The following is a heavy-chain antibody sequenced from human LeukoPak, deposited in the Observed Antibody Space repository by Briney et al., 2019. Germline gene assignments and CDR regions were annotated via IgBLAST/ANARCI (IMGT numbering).Heavy chain of an antibody. J-gene: IGHJ4*02. CDR1: GGSISNYY. Sequence: PSETLSLTCTVSGGSISNYYRSWIRQPPGKGLEWIGYIYYSGSTNYNPSLKSRVTISVDTSKNQFSLKLSSVTAADTAVYYCAKHSSGWYEFDYWGQGTLVTVSS. CDR3: AKHSSGWYEFDY. V-gene: IGHV4-59*01. CDR2: IYYSGST. D-gene: IGHD6-19*01.